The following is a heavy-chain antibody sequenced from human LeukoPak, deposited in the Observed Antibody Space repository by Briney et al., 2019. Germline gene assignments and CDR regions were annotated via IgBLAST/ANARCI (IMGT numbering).Heavy chain of an antibody. CDR2: IHGSGST. CDR1: GESISAYF. J-gene: IGHJ1*01. D-gene: IGHD2-8*01. V-gene: IGHV4-4*07. CDR3: ARGAVTNDFQE. Sequence: SETLSPTCTVSGESISAYFWSWVRQPAGKGLEWMGRIHGSGSTNFNPSLNSRVTLSLDMSKNEIYLKLSSVTAADTAVYYCARGAVTNDFQEWGQGTLVTVSS.